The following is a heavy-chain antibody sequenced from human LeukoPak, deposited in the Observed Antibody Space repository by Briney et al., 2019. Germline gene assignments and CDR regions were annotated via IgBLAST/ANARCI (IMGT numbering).Heavy chain of an antibody. V-gene: IGHV1-2*02. J-gene: IGHJ4*02. CDR3: ARNYYGSGSQILIDY. Sequence: ASVTVSCTASGYTFTVYYMHWVRRAPGQGLEWMGWINPNSGGTNYAQKFQGRVTMTRDTSISTAYMELSRLRSDDTAVYYCARNYYGSGSQILIDYWGQGTLVTVSS. CDR2: INPNSGGT. D-gene: IGHD3-10*01. CDR1: GYTFTVYY.